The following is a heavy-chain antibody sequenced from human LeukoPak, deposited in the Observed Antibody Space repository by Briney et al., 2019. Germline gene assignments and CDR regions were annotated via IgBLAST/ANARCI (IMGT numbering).Heavy chain of an antibody. CDR3: TIRPGYSSSWYRDY. J-gene: IGHJ4*02. CDR2: IKSKTDGGTT. D-gene: IGHD6-13*01. V-gene: IGHV3-15*01. Sequence: GGSLRLSCAASGFTFSNAWMSWVRQAPGKGLEWVGRIKSKTDGGTTDYAAPVKGRFTISRDDSKNTLYLQMNSLKTEDTAVYYCTIRPGYSSSWYRDYWGQGTLVTVSS. CDR1: GFTFSNAW.